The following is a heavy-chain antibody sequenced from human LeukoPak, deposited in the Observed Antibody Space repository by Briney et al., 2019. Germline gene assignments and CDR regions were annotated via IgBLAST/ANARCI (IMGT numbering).Heavy chain of an antibody. J-gene: IGHJ4*02. D-gene: IGHD6-19*01. CDR2: ISGNGGST. V-gene: IGHV3-23*01. Sequence: PGGPLRLSCAASGFTFSGYAMSWVRRAPGKGLEWVSAISGNGGSTYNADSVRGRFTISRDNSKNTLYVQMNSLRAEDTAVYYCAKSSSGWYNFDYWGQGTLVTVSS. CDR3: AKSSSGWYNFDY. CDR1: GFTFSGYA.